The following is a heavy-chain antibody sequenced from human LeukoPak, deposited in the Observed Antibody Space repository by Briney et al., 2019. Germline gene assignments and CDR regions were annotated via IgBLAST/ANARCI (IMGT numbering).Heavy chain of an antibody. Sequence: GGSLRLSCAASGFTFSSYWMHWVRQALGKGPVWVSRVDVHGQGTAYADSVKGRFTISRDNAKNTLSLQMNSLSAEDTPVYDSTTFYYHLDLWGQGTLVTVSS. CDR3: TTFYYHLDL. CDR2: VDVHGQGT. J-gene: IGHJ5*02. D-gene: IGHD2/OR15-2a*01. V-gene: IGHV3-74*01. CDR1: GFTFSSYW.